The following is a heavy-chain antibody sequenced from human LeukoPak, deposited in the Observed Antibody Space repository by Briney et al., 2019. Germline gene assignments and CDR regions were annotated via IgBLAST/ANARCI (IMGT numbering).Heavy chain of an antibody. V-gene: IGHV4-59*01. Sequence: SETLSLTCPVSGASISSSYWSWIRQPPAKGLGWIGYIDHSGSSDYNPSLKSRVTMSVDTSKNQFSLKVSAVTAADTAVYYCARGRNWFDPWGQGTPVTVSS. CDR3: ARGRNWFDP. CDR2: IDHSGSS. CDR1: GASISSSY. J-gene: IGHJ5*02.